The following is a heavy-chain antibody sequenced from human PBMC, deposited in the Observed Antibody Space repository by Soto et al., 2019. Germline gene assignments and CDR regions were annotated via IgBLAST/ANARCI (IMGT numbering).Heavy chain of an antibody. CDR3: ARGTYYYDSTGHPLDC. CDR1: GYTFTNYG. J-gene: IGHJ4*02. CDR2: ISAYNGNT. V-gene: IGHV1-18*01. D-gene: IGHD3-22*01. Sequence: ASVKVSCKASGYTFTNYGISWVRQAPGQGLEWMGWISAYNGNTNYAQKLQGRATMTTDTSTSTAYMELRSLRSDDTAVYYCARGTYYYDSTGHPLDCWGQGTLVTVSS.